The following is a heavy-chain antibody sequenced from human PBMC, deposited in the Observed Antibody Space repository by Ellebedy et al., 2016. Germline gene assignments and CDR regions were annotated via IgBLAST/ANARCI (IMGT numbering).Heavy chain of an antibody. V-gene: IGHV5-51*01. CDR1: GYSFTSYW. Sequence: GGSLRLXXKGSGYSFTSYWIGWVRQMPGKGLEWMGIIYPGDSDTRYSPSFQGQVTISADKSISTAYLQWSSLKASDTAMYYCARYSSGYYSDYYGMDVWGQGTTVTVSS. D-gene: IGHD3-22*01. CDR3: ARYSSGYYSDYYGMDV. J-gene: IGHJ6*02. CDR2: IYPGDSDT.